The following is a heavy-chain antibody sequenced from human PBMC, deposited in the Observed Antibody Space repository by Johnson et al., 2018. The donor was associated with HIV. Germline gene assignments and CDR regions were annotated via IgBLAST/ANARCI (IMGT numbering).Heavy chain of an antibody. J-gene: IGHJ3*02. CDR2: IYSGGST. V-gene: IGHV3-66*01. D-gene: IGHD6-13*01. CDR1: GFTFSDYY. Sequence: VQLVESGGGVVQPGGSLRLSCAASGFTFSDYYMSWIRQAPGKGLEWVSVIYSGGSTYYADSVKGRFTISRDNSKNTLYLQMNSLRAEDTAVYYCAKGIWGSSRIDVFDIWGQGTMVTVSS. CDR3: AKGIWGSSRIDVFDI.